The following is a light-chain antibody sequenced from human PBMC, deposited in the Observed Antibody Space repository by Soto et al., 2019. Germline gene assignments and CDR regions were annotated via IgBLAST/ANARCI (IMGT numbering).Light chain of an antibody. V-gene: IGKV1-5*01. J-gene: IGKJ1*01. CDR3: QQCHRYLT. CDR1: QSISKW. CDR2: AAS. Sequence: DIQMTQFPSTLSASVGDRVTISCRASQSISKWLAWYQQKPGKAPKLLIYAASSLQSGVPSRFSGSGSGTEFTLTISSLQPDDIATYYCQQCHRYLTFGQGTKVDIK.